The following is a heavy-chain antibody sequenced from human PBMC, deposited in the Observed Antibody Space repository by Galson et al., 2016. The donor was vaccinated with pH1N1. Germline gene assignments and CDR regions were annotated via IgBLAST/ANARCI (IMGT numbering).Heavy chain of an antibody. CDR3: DAELDGRYRGFDS. Sequence: SVKVSCKASGGTFRNFGIGWVRQAPGQGLEWMGGVLPILGITNYAQKFQGRVTIFADTSTDTAYMDLSSLRSDDTAMYFCDAELDGRYRGFDSWGQGTLVTVSS. CDR1: GGTFRNFG. D-gene: IGHD1-26*01. J-gene: IGHJ4*02. CDR2: VLPILGIT. V-gene: IGHV1-69*10.